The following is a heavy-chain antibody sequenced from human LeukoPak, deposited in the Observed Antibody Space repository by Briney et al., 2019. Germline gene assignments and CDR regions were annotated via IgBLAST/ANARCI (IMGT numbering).Heavy chain of an antibody. Sequence: GGSLRLSCAASGFTFSSYAMRWVRQAPGKGLERVAVISYDGSNKYYADSVKGRFTISRDNSKNTLYLQMNSLRAEDTAVYYCARDHFPGYFDYWGQGTLVTVSS. J-gene: IGHJ4*02. CDR3: ARDHFPGYFDY. CDR2: ISYDGSNK. D-gene: IGHD3-3*02. CDR1: GFTFSSYA. V-gene: IGHV3-30-3*01.